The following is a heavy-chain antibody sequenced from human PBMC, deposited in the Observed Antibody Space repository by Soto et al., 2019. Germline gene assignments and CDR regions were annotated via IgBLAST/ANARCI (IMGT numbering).Heavy chain of an antibody. Sequence: PGESLKISCKGSGYSFTSYWIGWVRQMPGKGLEWMGIIYPGDSDTRYSPSFQGQVTISADKSISTAYLQWSSLKASDTAMYYCVRAPYDILTGYSVNDYYYYGMDVWGQGTTVTVSS. CDR1: GYSFTSYW. V-gene: IGHV5-51*01. CDR2: IYPGDSDT. J-gene: IGHJ6*02. D-gene: IGHD3-9*01. CDR3: VRAPYDILTGYSVNDYYYYGMDV.